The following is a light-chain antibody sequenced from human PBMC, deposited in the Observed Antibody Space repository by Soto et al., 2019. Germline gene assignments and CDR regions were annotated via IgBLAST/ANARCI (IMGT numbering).Light chain of an antibody. J-gene: IGKJ5*01. CDR1: QNIYNY. CDR3: EQTYSTPVT. Sequence: DIPMTQSPSSLSASVGDRVTVTCRTSQNIYNYLNWYQQEPGKAPKLLIYGASSVQSGVPLRFSGSGSGTDFTLTISSLHPEDFATYYCEQTYSTPVTFGQGTRLEIK. V-gene: IGKV1-39*01. CDR2: GAS.